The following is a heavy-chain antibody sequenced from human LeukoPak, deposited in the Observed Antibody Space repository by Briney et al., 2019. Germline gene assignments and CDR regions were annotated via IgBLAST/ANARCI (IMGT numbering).Heavy chain of an antibody. CDR1: GGSFSGYY. V-gene: IGHV4-34*01. J-gene: IGHJ4*02. CDR3: ARGRGVVPAAITTLYYFDY. CDR2: INHSGGT. Sequence: PETLSLTCAVYGGSFSGYYWSWIRQPPGKGLEWIGEINHSGGTNYNPSLKSRVTISVDTSKNQFSLKLSSVTAADTAVYYCARGRGVVPAAITTLYYFDYWGQGTLVTVSS. D-gene: IGHD2-2*02.